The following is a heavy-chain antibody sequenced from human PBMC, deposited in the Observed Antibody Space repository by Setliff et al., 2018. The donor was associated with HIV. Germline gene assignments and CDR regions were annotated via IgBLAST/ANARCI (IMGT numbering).Heavy chain of an antibody. V-gene: IGHV1-69*13. D-gene: IGHD2-15*01. Sequence: SVKVSCEASGGTFRSQAISWVRQAPGQGLEWMGGLISMFKIPQIAQKFQGRVTITADESTSTAYMGLSSLTSEDTVLYYCARGGWSGGGPLHYSYYYLDVWGQGTAVTVSS. CDR1: GGTFRSQA. CDR3: ARGGWSGGGPLHYSYYYLDV. CDR2: LISMFKIP. J-gene: IGHJ6*02.